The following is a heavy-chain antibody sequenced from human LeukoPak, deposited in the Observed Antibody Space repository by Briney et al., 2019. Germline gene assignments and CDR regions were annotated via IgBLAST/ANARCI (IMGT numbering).Heavy chain of an antibody. V-gene: IGHV3-49*03. Sequence: RXSXXAXGFTFXXYAMSXFRQAPGKGLEWVGFIRSKAYGGSTEYAASVKGRFTISRDDSKSIAYLQMNSLKTEDTAVYYCTPWVTATPFDYWGQGTLVTVSS. CDR2: IRSKAYGGST. D-gene: IGHD2-21*02. CDR1: GFTFXXYA. CDR3: TPWVTATPFDY. J-gene: IGHJ4*02.